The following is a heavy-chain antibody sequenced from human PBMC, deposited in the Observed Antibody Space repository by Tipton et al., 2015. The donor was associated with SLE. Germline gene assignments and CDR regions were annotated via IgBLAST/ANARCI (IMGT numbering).Heavy chain of an antibody. J-gene: IGHJ6*03. V-gene: IGHV4-59*11. D-gene: IGHD3-10*01. Sequence: TLSLTCTVSCGSISSHYWSWIRQAPGKGLEWIGYMYYSGDTKYNPSLKSRVTISLDTSKNKFSLELNSVTAADTAVYYCARTEVRGVIAMDVWGKGTTVTVSS. CDR3: ARTEVRGVIAMDV. CDR2: MYYSGDT. CDR1: CGSISSHY.